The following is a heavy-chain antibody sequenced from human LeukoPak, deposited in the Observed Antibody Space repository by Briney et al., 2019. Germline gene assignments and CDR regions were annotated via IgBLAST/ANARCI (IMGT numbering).Heavy chain of an antibody. Sequence: ASVKVSCKVSGYTYTNYDINWVRQATGQGLEWMGWMNPNSGTTGYAQKFLGRVTITRNTSISTTYMELSSLRSEDTAVYYCARGRSPGTSMEYYYYMDVWGKGTTVTVSS. V-gene: IGHV1-8*03. CDR2: MNPNSGTT. J-gene: IGHJ6*03. CDR3: ARGRSPGTSMEYYYYMDV. CDR1: GYTYTNYD. D-gene: IGHD1-1*01.